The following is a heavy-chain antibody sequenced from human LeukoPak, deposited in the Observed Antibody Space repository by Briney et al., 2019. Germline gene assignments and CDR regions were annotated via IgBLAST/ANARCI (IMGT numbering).Heavy chain of an antibody. CDR1: GFTFSSYD. Sequence: PGRSLRLSCAASGFTFSSYDMHWVRQAPGKGLEWVAVISYDGNNKYYADSVKGRFTISRDNSKKTLYLQMNSLRVEDTAVNYCARDGHNEEDWYFDLWGRGILVTVSS. CDR3: ARDGHNEEDWYFDL. D-gene: IGHD5-24*01. V-gene: IGHV3-30-3*01. J-gene: IGHJ2*01. CDR2: ISYDGNNK.